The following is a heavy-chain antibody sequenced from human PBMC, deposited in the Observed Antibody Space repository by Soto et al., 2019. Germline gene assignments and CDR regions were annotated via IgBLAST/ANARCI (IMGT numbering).Heavy chain of an antibody. D-gene: IGHD3-22*01. CDR1: GVTFSSYA. CDR2: IIPSFGTA. J-gene: IGHJ4*02. CDR3: ARSPSVAYYYDSSGFWYYFDY. V-gene: IGHV1-69*13. Sequence: GASVKVSCKASGVTFSSYAIRWVRQAPGQGLEWMGGIIPSFGTANYAQKFQGRVTITADESTSTAYMELSSLRSEDTAVYYCARSPSVAYYYDSSGFWYYFDYWGQGTLVTVSS.